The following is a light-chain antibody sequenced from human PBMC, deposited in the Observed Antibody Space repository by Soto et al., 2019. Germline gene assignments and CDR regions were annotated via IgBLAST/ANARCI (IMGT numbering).Light chain of an antibody. V-gene: IGKV3-20*01. CDR3: HQYADSRT. CDR1: QTVWTTY. J-gene: IGKJ2*02. CDR2: GAS. Sequence: EIVLTQSPGTLSLSPGERATLSCRASQTVWTTYLAWFQLKPGQAPRLLIYGASRRATGIPDRFTGSGSGTDFTLTISRLEPEDFAVYYCHQYADSRTFGQGTTVDIK.